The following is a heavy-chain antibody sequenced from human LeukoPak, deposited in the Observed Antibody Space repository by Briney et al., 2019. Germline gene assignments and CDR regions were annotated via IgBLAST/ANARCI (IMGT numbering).Heavy chain of an antibody. V-gene: IGHV3-30*18. Sequence: GGSLRLSCAASGFTFSSYGMHWVRQAPGKGLEWVAVISYDGSNKYYADSVKGRFTISRDNSKDTLYLQMNSLRAEDTAVYYCAKSGGWELVDYFDYWGQGTLVTVSS. J-gene: IGHJ4*02. CDR3: AKSGGWELVDYFDY. CDR1: GFTFSSYG. CDR2: ISYDGSNK. D-gene: IGHD1-26*01.